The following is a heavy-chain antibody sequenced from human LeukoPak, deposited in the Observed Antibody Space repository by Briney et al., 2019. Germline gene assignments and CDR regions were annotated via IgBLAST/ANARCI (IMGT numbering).Heavy chain of an antibody. CDR2: ISYDGRNK. CDR3: AKATPPRDGSNPDY. V-gene: IGHV3-30*18. J-gene: IGHJ4*02. D-gene: IGHD5-24*01. CDR1: GFTFSSYG. Sequence: GGSLRLSCAASGFTFSSYGMHWVRQAPGKGLEWVAVISYDGRNKYYADSVKGRFTISRDNSKNTLYLQMNSLRAEDTAVYYCAKATPPRDGSNPDYWGQGSLVTVSS.